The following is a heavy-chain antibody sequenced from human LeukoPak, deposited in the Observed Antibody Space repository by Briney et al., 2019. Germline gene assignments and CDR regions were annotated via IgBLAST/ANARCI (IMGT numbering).Heavy chain of an antibody. Sequence: GGSLRLSCAASGFTFSSYGMHWVRQAPGKGLEWVAVIWYDGSNKYYADSVKGRFTISRDNSKNTLYLQMNSLRAEDTAVYYCAKDRGGSYYFDYWGQGTLVTVSS. CDR1: GFTFSSYG. CDR2: IWYDGSNK. CDR3: AKDRGGSYYFDY. D-gene: IGHD3-10*01. V-gene: IGHV3-33*06. J-gene: IGHJ4*02.